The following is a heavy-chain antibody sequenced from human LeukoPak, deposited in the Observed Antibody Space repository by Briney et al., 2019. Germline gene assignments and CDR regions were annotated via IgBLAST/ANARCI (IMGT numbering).Heavy chain of an antibody. J-gene: IGHJ4*02. CDR1: GLTFSRYW. CDR3: ARGSYNSGGYDY. CDR2: ISYDGSNK. Sequence: GGSLRLSCAASGLTFSRYWMTWFRQAPGKGLEWVAVISYDGSNKYYADSVKGRFTISRDNSKNTLYLQMNSLRAEDTAVYYCARGSYNSGGYDYWGQGTLVTVSS. D-gene: IGHD5-12*01. V-gene: IGHV3-30-3*01.